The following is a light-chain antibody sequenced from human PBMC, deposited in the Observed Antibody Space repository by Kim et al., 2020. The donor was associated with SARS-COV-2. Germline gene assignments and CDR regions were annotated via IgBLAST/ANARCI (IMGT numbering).Light chain of an antibody. J-gene: IGKJ2*01. CDR2: DAS. CDR3: QHYDNIPYT. Sequence: DIQMTQSPSSLSASVGDRVTITCQASQGISKYLSWYQQKPGKAPNPLIYDASNLETGVPSRFSGSGSGTDFTFTISSLQPEDIATYYCQHYDNIPYTFGQGTKLEI. CDR1: QGISKY. V-gene: IGKV1-33*01.